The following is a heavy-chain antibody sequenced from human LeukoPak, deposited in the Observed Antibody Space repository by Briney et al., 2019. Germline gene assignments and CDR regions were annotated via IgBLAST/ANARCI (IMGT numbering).Heavy chain of an antibody. CDR3: ARRGSHCSGSSCYGTFDY. CDR1: GYTFTGYY. V-gene: IGHV1-2*02. CDR2: INPNSGGT. J-gene: IGHJ4*02. Sequence: ASVKVSCKASGYTFTGYYMHWVRQAPGRGLEWMGWINPNSGGTNYAQKFQGRVTMTRDTSISTAYMELSSLRSDDTAVYYCARRGSHCSGSSCYGTFDYWGQGTLVTVSS. D-gene: IGHD2-15*01.